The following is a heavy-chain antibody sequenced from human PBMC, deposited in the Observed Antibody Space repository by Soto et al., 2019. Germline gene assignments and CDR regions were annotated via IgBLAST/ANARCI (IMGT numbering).Heavy chain of an antibody. D-gene: IGHD6-13*01. CDR3: ARGYSSSWYLGY. V-gene: IGHV3-21*01. CDR2: ISSNSIYI. J-gene: IGHJ4*02. Sequence: EVQLVESGGGLVKPGGSLRLSCAASGFTFSSYSMNWVRQAPGKGLEWVSSISSNSIYIYYADSVKGRFTISSDNAKNSLYLQKNSQRAEDTAVYYCARGYSSSWYLGYWGQGTLVTVSS. CDR1: GFTFSSYS.